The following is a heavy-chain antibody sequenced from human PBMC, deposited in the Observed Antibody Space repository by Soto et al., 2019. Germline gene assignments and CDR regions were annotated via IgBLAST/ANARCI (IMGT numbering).Heavy chain of an antibody. Sequence: GGSLRLSCAASGFTFSSHWMTWVRQAPGKGLEWVANIKQDGSEKHHVDSVEGRFTISRDNAKNSLYLQMNSLRAEDTAVYYCARVYYESRGPTKYRVFDLWGQGTMVTVSS. CDR2: IKQDGSEK. D-gene: IGHD3-22*01. V-gene: IGHV3-7*01. J-gene: IGHJ3*01. CDR3: ARVYYESRGPTKYRVFDL. CDR1: GFTFSSHW.